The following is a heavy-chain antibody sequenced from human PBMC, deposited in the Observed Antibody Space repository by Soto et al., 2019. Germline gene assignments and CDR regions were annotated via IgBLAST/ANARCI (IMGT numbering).Heavy chain of an antibody. V-gene: IGHV4-59*01. D-gene: IGHD3-10*01. CDR1: GGSITSYY. CDR3: ATGRVYFGSEY. J-gene: IGHJ4*02. Sequence: QVQLQESGPGLVKPLATLSLTCTVPGGSITSYYWSWVRQPPGKGLEWIGYIYYNGNINYTPSLQSRLTISLDTSTNQCSLRLSSVTAADTAVYYCATGRVYFGSEYWGQGTLVTVSS. CDR2: IYYNGNI.